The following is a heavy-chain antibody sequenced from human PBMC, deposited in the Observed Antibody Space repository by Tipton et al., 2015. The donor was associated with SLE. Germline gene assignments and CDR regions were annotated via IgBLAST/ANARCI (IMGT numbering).Heavy chain of an antibody. J-gene: IGHJ4*02. CDR2: IWYDGSDE. Sequence: SLRLSCAASGFTFSRYAMHWVRQAPGKGLEWVAVIWYDGSDEYYADSVKGRFTISRDNSKNKLYLQMNSLRAEDTAVYYCARDGLGGNYHPDYWGQGTLVTVSS. CDR3: ARDGLGGNYHPDY. D-gene: IGHD4-23*01. CDR1: GFTFSRYA. V-gene: IGHV3-33*01.